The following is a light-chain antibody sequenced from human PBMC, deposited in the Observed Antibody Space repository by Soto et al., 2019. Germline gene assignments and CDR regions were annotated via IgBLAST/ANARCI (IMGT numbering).Light chain of an antibody. CDR2: AAS. CDR3: QQSYSTPRT. J-gene: IGKJ1*01. V-gene: IGKV1-39*01. CDR1: QSISSY. Sequence: DIQMTQSPSSLSASVVDRVTITCRASQSISSYLNLYQQKPGKAPKLLIYAASSLQSGVPSRFSGSGSGTDFTLTISSLQPEDFATYYCQQSYSTPRTFGQGTKVDIK.